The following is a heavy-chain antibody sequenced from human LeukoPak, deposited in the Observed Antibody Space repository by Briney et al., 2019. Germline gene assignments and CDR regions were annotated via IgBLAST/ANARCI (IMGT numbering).Heavy chain of an antibody. Sequence: PGGSLRLSCAASGFTFSGYAMNWVRQAPGKGLEWVSTISGSTENTYYADSVKGRFTISRDNSKNTLYLQMNSLRAEDTAIYYCAKAPRKFRGIIITPLYYFDYWGQGALVTVSS. J-gene: IGHJ4*02. V-gene: IGHV3-23*01. CDR3: AKAPRKFRGIIITPLYYFDY. CDR1: GFTFSGYA. D-gene: IGHD3-10*01. CDR2: ISGSTENT.